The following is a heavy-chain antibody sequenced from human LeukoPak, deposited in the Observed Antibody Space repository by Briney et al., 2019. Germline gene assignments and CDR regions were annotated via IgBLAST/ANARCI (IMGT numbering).Heavy chain of an antibody. J-gene: IGHJ4*02. CDR1: GGSISSYY. CDR3: AREGRSSTPGY. D-gene: IGHD2-15*01. Sequence: SETLSLTCTVSGGSISSYYWSWIRQPAGKGLEWIGCISTSGSPDYNPSLKSRVTMSIDTSKSQFSLRLTSVTAADTALYFCAREGRSSTPGYWGQGTLVTVSS. V-gene: IGHV4-4*07. CDR2: ISTSGSP.